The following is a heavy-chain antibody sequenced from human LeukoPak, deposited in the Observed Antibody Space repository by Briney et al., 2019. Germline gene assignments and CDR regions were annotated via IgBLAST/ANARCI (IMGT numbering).Heavy chain of an antibody. J-gene: IGHJ6*04. V-gene: IGHV3-21*01. D-gene: IGHD3-10*02. CDR2: ISSSSSYI. CDR1: GFTLSSYS. Sequence: GGSLRLSCAASGFTLSSYSMNWVRQAPGKGLRWVSSISSSSSYIYYADSVKGRFTISRDNAKNSLYLQMNSLRAEDTAVYYCAELGITMIGGVWGKGTTVTISS. CDR3: AELGITMIGGV.